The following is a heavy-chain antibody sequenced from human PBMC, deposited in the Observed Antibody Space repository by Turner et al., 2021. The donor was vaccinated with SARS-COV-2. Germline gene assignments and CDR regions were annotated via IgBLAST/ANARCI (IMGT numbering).Heavy chain of an antibody. CDR1: GFTFNNYA. V-gene: IGHV3-30*04. D-gene: IGHD5-12*01. J-gene: IGHJ4*02. CDR3: AREMSVRDGYNYWSYYFDY. Sequence: QVQLVASGGGVVQPGRSLRLSCAASGFTFNNYAMHWVRQAPGKGLEWVAVISYDGSNKYYADSVKGRFTISRDNSKNTLYLQMNSLRDEDTAVYYCAREMSVRDGYNYWSYYFDYWGQGTLVTVSS. CDR2: ISYDGSNK.